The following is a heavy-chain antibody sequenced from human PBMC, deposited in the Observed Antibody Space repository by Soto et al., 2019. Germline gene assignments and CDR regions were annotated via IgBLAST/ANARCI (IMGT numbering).Heavy chain of an antibody. CDR3: ARGGPYYYDSSGHDPDAFDI. CDR1: GFTFSDYY. V-gene: IGHV3-11*01. J-gene: IGHJ3*02. D-gene: IGHD3-22*01. CDR2: ISSSGSTI. Sequence: QVQLVESGGGLVKPGGSLRLSCAASGFTFSDYYMSWIRQAPGKGLEWVSYISSSGSTIYYADSVKGRFTISRDNAKNSLYLQMNSLRAEDTAVYYCARGGPYYYDSSGHDPDAFDIWGQGTMVTVSS.